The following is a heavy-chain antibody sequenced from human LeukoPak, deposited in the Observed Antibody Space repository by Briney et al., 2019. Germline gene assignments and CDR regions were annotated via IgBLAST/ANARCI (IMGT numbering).Heavy chain of an antibody. CDR2: INAGNGNT. CDR3: AGSSWTGNWFDP. V-gene: IGHV1-3*01. CDR1: GYTFTSYA. Sequence: ASVKVSCKASGYTFTSYAMHWVRQAPGQRLEWMGWINAGNGNTKYSQKFQGRVTITRDTSASTAYMELSSLRSEDTAVYYCAGSSWTGNWFDPWGQGTLVTVSS. D-gene: IGHD6-13*01. J-gene: IGHJ5*02.